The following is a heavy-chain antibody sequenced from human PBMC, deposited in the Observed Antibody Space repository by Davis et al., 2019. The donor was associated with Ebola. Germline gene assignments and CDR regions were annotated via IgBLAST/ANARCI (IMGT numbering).Heavy chain of an antibody. D-gene: IGHD3-10*01. V-gene: IGHV4-34*01. CDR1: GGSFSGYY. J-gene: IGHJ6*02. CDR2: INHSGST. Sequence: MPSETLSLTCAVYGGSFSGYYWSWIRQPPGKGLEWIGEINHSGSTNYNPSLKSRVTISVDTSKNQFSLKLSSVTAADTAVYYCARGGALWFGELLRTHGMDVWGQGTTVTVSS. CDR3: ARGGALWFGELLRTHGMDV.